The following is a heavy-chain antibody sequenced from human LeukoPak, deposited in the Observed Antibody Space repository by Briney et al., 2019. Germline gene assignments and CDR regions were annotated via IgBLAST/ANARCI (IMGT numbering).Heavy chain of an antibody. CDR1: GYTFTSYD. V-gene: IGHV1-8*01. CDR2: MNPNSGNT. CDR3: ARRYYDSLDAFDI. Sequence: ASVKVSCKASGYTFTSYDINWVRQATGQGLEWMGWMNPNSGNTGYAQKFQGRVTMTRNTSISTAYMELSSLRSEDTAVYYCARRYYDSLDAFDIWGQGTMVTVSS. J-gene: IGHJ3*02. D-gene: IGHD3-22*01.